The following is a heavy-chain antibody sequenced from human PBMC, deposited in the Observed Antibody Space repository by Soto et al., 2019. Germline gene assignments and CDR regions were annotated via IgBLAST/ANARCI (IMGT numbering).Heavy chain of an antibody. CDR1: GFTFSSYG. V-gene: IGHV3-30*18. Sequence: QVQLVESGGGVVQPGRSLRLSCAASGFTFSSYGMHWVRQAPGKGLEWVAVIPYDGSNKYYADSVKGRFTISRDNSKNTLYLQMNSLRAEDTAVYYCAKDGGIRIQLWFRGGYYFDYWGQGTLVTVSS. CDR3: AKDGGIRIQLWFRGGYYFDY. J-gene: IGHJ4*02. D-gene: IGHD5-18*01. CDR2: IPYDGSNK.